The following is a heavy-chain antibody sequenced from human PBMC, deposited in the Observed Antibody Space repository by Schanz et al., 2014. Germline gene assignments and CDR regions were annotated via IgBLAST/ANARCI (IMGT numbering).Heavy chain of an antibody. V-gene: IGHV3-15*01. Sequence: DVQLLDSGGGLVQPGGSLTLSCAASRFTVTNAWMSWVRQAPGKGLEWVGRIKSKSDGGTTDYAAPVKDRFTISTDDSKNTVYLQMNSLQTEDTAVYYCTADLWFGAVWGVWWGQGTLVTVSS. CDR1: RFTVTNAW. CDR3: TADLWFGAVWGVW. J-gene: IGHJ4*02. CDR2: IKSKSDGGTT. D-gene: IGHD3-10*01.